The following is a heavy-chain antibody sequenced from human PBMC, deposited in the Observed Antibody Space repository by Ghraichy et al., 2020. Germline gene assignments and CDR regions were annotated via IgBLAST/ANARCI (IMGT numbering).Heavy chain of an antibody. V-gene: IGHV4-59*01. CDR2: IDYSAKS. Sequence: SETLSLTCSVSGASISSSLWSWIRQAPGKGLEWIAYIDYSAKSKFNPSLKTRINMSVDVSKSQYSLNLSSVTAADTAVYFCARFLVVPGAMQYFYYYMDVCGKGTKVTVS. CDR1: GASISSSL. D-gene: IGHD2-2*01. J-gene: IGHJ6*03. CDR3: ARFLVVPGAMQYFYYYMDV.